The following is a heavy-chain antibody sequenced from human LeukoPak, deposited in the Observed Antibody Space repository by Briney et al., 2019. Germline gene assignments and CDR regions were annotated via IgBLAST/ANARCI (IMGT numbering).Heavy chain of an antibody. V-gene: IGHV3-74*01. J-gene: IGHJ5*02. CDR1: GFTFSSNW. CDR3: SRDTFGGQDA. CDR2: ISPDGTTT. D-gene: IGHD4-23*01. Sequence: GGSLRLSCAASGFTFSSNWMHWVRQAPGKGLVWVSRISPDGTTTTYADSVKGRFIISRDSAENTLFLQMNSLRAEDTAVYYCSRDTFGGQDAWGQGTLVTVSS.